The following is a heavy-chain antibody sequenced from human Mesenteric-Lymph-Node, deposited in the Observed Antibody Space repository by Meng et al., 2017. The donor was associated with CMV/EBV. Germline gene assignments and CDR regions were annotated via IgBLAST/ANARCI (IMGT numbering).Heavy chain of an antibody. Sequence: VQLVQSGAEVKKPGASVKVSCKASGYTFHGYYMHWVRQAPGQGLEWMGRINPSSGGTNYAQKFQGRVTMTRDTSISTAYMELSRLRSDDTAVYYCARKVSDRPFDYWGQGTLVTVSS. D-gene: IGHD2-8*01. CDR2: INPSSGGT. V-gene: IGHV1-2*06. CDR1: GYTFHGYY. CDR3: ARKVSDRPFDY. J-gene: IGHJ4*02.